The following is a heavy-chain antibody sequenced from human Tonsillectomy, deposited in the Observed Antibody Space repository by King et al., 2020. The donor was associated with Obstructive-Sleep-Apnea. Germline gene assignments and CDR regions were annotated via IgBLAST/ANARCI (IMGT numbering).Heavy chain of an antibody. CDR1: GGTFSSYA. Sequence: QLVQSGAEVKKPGSSVKVSCKASGGTFSSYAISWVRQAPGQGLEWMGGIIPIFGTANYAQKFQGRVTITADESTSTAYMELSSLGSEDTAVYYCARVEGGSYLSYYYGMDVWGQGTTVTVSS. CDR2: IIPIFGTA. J-gene: IGHJ6*02. CDR3: ARVEGGSYLSYYYGMDV. D-gene: IGHD1-26*01. V-gene: IGHV1-69*01.